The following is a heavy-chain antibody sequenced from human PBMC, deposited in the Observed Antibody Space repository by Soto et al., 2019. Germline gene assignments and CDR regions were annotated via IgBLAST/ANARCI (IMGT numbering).Heavy chain of an antibody. CDR1: GFSFSSYA. J-gene: IGHJ6*02. CDR2: LTAGGGST. V-gene: IGHV3-23*01. CDR3: AQDSYGSGTDYFYGMDV. Sequence: EVQLLESGGGLVQPGGSLRLSCAASGFSFSSYAMSWVRQAPGKGPEWVSSLTAGGGSTYHADSVKGRFTISRDNSKNTLYLQMNSLRAEDTAVYYCAQDSYGSGTDYFYGMDVRGQGTTVTVSS. D-gene: IGHD3-10*01.